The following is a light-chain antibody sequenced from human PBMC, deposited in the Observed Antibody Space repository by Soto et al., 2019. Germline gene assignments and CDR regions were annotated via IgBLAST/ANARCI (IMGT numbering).Light chain of an antibody. CDR1: NIGSKG. V-gene: IGLV3-21*01. Sequence: SYELTQPPSVSVAPGETARSSCGGNNIGSKGIHWYQQKPGQAPVLVIYSDTDLPPVIPERFSGSNSANMATLTISRVEAGDEADYYCQVWDSGSAHVLFGGGTKVTVL. CDR2: SDT. CDR3: QVWDSGSAHVL. J-gene: IGLJ2*01.